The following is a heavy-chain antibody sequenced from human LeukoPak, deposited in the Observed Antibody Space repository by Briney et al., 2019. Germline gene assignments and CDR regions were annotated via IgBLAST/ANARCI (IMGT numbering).Heavy chain of an antibody. V-gene: IGHV3-21*01. Sequence: GGFLRLSCAASGFTFSSYSMNWVRQAPGKGLEWVSSISSSSSYIYYADSVKGRFTISRDNAKNSLYLQMNRLRAEDTAVYYCARDIRVLRYFDWPLGAFDIWGQGTMVTVSS. CDR1: GFTFSSYS. D-gene: IGHD3-9*01. CDR2: ISSSSSYI. J-gene: IGHJ3*02. CDR3: ARDIRVLRYFDWPLGAFDI.